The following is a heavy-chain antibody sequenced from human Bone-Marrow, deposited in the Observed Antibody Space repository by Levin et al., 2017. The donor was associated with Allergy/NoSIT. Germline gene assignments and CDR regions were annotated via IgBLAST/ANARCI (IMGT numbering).Heavy chain of an antibody. Sequence: PGGSLRLSCAASGFTFNNAWMSWVRQAPGKGLEWVGRIKSEADGGTIDYAAPVKGRFTISRDDSKNTLYLQMNSLKTDDTAVYYCTLRLSYCSSTSCFGYWGQGTLVTVSS. CDR2: IKSEADGGTI. CDR1: GFTFNNAW. V-gene: IGHV3-15*01. D-gene: IGHD2-2*01. CDR3: TLRLSYCSSTSCFGY. J-gene: IGHJ4*02.